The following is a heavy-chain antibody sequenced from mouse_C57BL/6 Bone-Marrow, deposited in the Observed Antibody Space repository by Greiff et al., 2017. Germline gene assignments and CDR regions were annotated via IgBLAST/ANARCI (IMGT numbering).Heavy chain of an antibody. CDR3: AREATTVVATGAY. CDR1: GFTFSSYA. CDR2: ISDGGSYT. D-gene: IGHD1-1*01. V-gene: IGHV5-4*01. Sequence: EVKLVESGGGLVKPGGSLKLSCAASGFTFSSYAMTWVRQTPEKRLEWVATISDGGSYTYYPDNVKGRFTISRDNAKNNPYLQMSQLKSEDTAMSYCAREATTVVATGAYWGQGTLVTVSA. J-gene: IGHJ3*01.